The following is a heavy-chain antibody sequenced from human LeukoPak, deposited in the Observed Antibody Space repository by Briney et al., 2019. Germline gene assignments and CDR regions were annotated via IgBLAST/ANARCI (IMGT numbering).Heavy chain of an antibody. D-gene: IGHD6-19*01. V-gene: IGHV3-21*01. Sequence: GGSLRLSCAASGFTFSSYSMNWVRQAPGKGLEWVSSISSSSSYIYYADSVKGRFTISRDNAKSSLYLQMNSLRAEDTAVYYCARDGRSGWYFDPWGQGTLVTVSS. CDR2: ISSSSSYI. J-gene: IGHJ5*02. CDR3: ARDGRSGWYFDP. CDR1: GFTFSSYS.